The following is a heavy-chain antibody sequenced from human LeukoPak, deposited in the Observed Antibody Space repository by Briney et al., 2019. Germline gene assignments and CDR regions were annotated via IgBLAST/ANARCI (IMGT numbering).Heavy chain of an antibody. CDR2: INSDGSST. D-gene: IGHD6-13*01. CDR1: GFTFSSYW. Sequence: SGGSLRLSCAASGFTFSSYWMHWVRQAPGKGLVWVSRINSDGSSTSYAHSVKGRFTISRDNAKNTLYLQMNSLRAEDTAVYYCARSRIADKNWFDPWGQGTLVTVSS. J-gene: IGHJ5*02. CDR3: ARSRIADKNWFDP. V-gene: IGHV3-74*01.